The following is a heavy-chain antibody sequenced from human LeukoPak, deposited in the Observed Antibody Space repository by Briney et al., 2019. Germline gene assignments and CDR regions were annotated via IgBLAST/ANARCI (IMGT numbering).Heavy chain of an antibody. V-gene: IGHV1-18*01. CDR2: ISAYSTYNGNT. D-gene: IGHD2-15*01. CDR3: ARDIRPMEGAAHFQH. CDR1: DYTFTSYG. J-gene: IGHJ1*01. Sequence: ASVKVSCKASDYTFTSYGISWVRQAPGQGLEWMGWISAYSTYNGNTKYAQKFQGRVTMTTDTSTSTAYMELRSLRSDDTAVYYCARDIRPMEGAAHFQHWGQGTLVTVSS.